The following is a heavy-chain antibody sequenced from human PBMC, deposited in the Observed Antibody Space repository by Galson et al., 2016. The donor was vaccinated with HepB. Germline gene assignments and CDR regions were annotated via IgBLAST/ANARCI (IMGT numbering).Heavy chain of an antibody. V-gene: IGHV4-39*01. D-gene: IGHD4-17*01. Sequence: SETLSLTCAVSGGSISSSRHYWGWIRQPPGKGLEWIAIMYYSGSTYYNPSLKSRVTISVDTSKNQLSLELSSVTAADTAMYYCAKHDYGDFLFDYWGQGTLVIVSS. CDR1: GGSISSSRHY. CDR2: MYYSGST. CDR3: AKHDYGDFLFDY. J-gene: IGHJ4*02.